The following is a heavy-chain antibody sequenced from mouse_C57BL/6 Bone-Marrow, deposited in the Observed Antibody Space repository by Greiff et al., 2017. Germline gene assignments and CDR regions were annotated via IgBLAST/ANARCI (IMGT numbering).Heavy chain of an antibody. CDR3: ARLRDY. V-gene: IGHV1-76*01. CDR2: IYPGSGNT. CDR1: GYTFTDYY. J-gene: IGHJ2*01. Sequence: VQGVESGAELVRPGASVKLSCKASGYTFTDYYINWVKQRPGQGLEWIARIYPGSGNTYYNEKFKGKATLTAEKSSITAYMQLSSLTSEDSAVYFCARLRDYWGQGTTLTVSS.